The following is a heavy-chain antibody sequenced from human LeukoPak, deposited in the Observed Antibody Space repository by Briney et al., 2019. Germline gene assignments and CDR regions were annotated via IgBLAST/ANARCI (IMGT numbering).Heavy chain of an antibody. CDR2: ISSSSTI. CDR3: AKSWVPRDY. V-gene: IGHV3-69-1*01. Sequence: GGSLRLSCAASGFTFSDYYMNWVRQAPGKGLEWVSSISSSSTIYYADSVKGRFTISRDNAKNSLYLQMNSLRAEDTAVYYCAKSWVPRDYWGQGTLVTVSS. D-gene: IGHD1-1*01. CDR1: GFTFSDYY. J-gene: IGHJ4*02.